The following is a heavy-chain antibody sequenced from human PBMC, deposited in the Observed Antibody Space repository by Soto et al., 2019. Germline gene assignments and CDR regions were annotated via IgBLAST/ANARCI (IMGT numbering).Heavy chain of an antibody. Sequence: GGSLRLSCAASGFTVSSNYMSWVRQAPGKGLEWVSVIYSGGSTYYADSVKGRFTISRDNSKNTLYLQMNSLRAEDTAVYYCAKTPHYDFWSGLDYWGQGTLVTVSS. CDR1: GFTVSSNY. CDR2: IYSGGST. J-gene: IGHJ4*02. CDR3: AKTPHYDFWSGLDY. V-gene: IGHV3-53*01. D-gene: IGHD3-3*01.